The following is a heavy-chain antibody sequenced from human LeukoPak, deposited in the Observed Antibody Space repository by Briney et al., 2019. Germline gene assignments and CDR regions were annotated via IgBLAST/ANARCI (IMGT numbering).Heavy chain of an antibody. J-gene: IGHJ3*02. CDR1: GSSFTSYW. CDR2: IYPGDSDT. Sequence: GASLQISCQGAGSSFTSYWIGWVRQLPGKSLEWMGIIYPGDSDTRDSPSFQGQVTISADKSISTAYLQWSSLKASDIAMYYCARGRDGYNYFDAFDIWGQGTMVTVSS. CDR3: ARGRDGYNYFDAFDI. V-gene: IGHV5-51*01. D-gene: IGHD5-24*01.